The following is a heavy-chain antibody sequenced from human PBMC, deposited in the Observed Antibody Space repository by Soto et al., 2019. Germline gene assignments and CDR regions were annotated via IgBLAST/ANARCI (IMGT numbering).Heavy chain of an antibody. D-gene: IGHD3-9*01. Sequence: PGGSMRLSCAASGFTFSSYAMSWVRRAPGKGLEWVSAISGSGGSTYYADSVKGRFTISRDNSKNTLYLQMNSLRAEDTAVYYCAKLRYFDWLPKGYFDYWGQGTLVTVSS. V-gene: IGHV3-23*01. CDR1: GFTFSSYA. CDR2: ISGSGGST. J-gene: IGHJ4*02. CDR3: AKLRYFDWLPKGYFDY.